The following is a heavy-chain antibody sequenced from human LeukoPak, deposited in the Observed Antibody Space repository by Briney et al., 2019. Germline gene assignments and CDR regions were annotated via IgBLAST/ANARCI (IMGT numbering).Heavy chain of an antibody. CDR3: ARTGSYYYDSSGYYYGWFDP. D-gene: IGHD3-22*01. Sequence: SETLSLTCTVSGGSISSYYWSWIRQPPGKGLEWIGEIYHSGSTNYNPSLKSRVTISVDKSKTQFSLKLSSVTAADTAVYYCARTGSYYYDSSGYYYGWFDPWGQGTLVTVSS. CDR1: GGSISSYY. J-gene: IGHJ5*02. CDR2: IYHSGST. V-gene: IGHV4-59*12.